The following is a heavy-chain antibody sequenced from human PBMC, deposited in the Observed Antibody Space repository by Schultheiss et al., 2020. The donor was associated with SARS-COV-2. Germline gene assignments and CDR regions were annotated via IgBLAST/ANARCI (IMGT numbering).Heavy chain of an antibody. D-gene: IGHD6-19*01. CDR3: ARSYSSGWPDYYYYYMDV. J-gene: IGHJ6*03. V-gene: IGHV3-30*11. CDR2: ISYDGTDE. Sequence: GSLRLSCAGSGITFTTYALHWVRQAPGKGLQWVAVISYDGTDENYADSVKGRFTISRDNSRNTLYLQMNSLRTEDTAVYYCARSYSSGWPDYYYYYMDVWGKGTTVTVSS. CDR1: GITFTTYA.